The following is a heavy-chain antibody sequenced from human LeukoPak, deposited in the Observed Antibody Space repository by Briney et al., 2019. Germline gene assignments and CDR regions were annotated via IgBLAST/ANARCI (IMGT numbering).Heavy chain of an antibody. V-gene: IGHV3-21*04. J-gene: IGHJ3*02. D-gene: IGHD6-19*01. CDR1: GFTFSSYN. CDR2: ISSSSSYI. Sequence: GGSLRLSCAASGFTFSSYNMNWVRQAPGKGLEWVSSISSSSSYIYYADSVKGRFTISRDNAKNSLYLQMNSLRAEDTAVYYCAKVLAVAGKRGAFDIWGQGTMVTVSS. CDR3: AKVLAVAGKRGAFDI.